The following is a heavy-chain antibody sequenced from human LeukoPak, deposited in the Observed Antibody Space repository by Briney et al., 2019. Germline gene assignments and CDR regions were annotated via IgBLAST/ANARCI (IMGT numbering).Heavy chain of an antibody. Sequence: SVKVSCKASGGTFSSYAISWVRQAPGQGLEWMGRIIPILGIANYAQKFQGRVTITADKSTSTAYMELSSLRSEDTAVYYCASPYYYDSSGYPLDCWGQGTLVTVSS. V-gene: IGHV1-69*04. J-gene: IGHJ4*02. CDR3: ASPYYYDSSGYPLDC. CDR1: GGTFSSYA. D-gene: IGHD3-22*01. CDR2: IIPILGIA.